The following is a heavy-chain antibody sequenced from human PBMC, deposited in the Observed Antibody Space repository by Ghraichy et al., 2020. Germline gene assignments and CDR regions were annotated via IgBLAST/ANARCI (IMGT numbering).Heavy chain of an antibody. D-gene: IGHD6-13*01. CDR2: IPFDGSNK. CDR1: GFIFSNYG. V-gene: IGHV3-30*02. Sequence: GGSLRLSCGASGFIFSNYGMHWVRQAPGKGLEWVAFIPFDGSNKYYTDSVKGRFTISRDNSKNTLFLQMDSVRAEDTGVYYCAKDLGHISSWYFGLDYWGQGTLVTVSS. J-gene: IGHJ4*02. CDR3: AKDLGHISSWYFGLDY.